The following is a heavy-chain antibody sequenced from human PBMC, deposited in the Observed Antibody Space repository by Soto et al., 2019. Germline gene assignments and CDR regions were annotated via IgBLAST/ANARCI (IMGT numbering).Heavy chain of an antibody. D-gene: IGHD7-27*01. CDR1: GFTFSSYA. V-gene: IGHV3-30-3*01. Sequence: GGSLRLSCAASGFTFSSYAMHWVRQAPGKGLEWVAVISYDGSNKYYADSVKGRFTISRDNSKNTLYLQMNSLRAEDTAVYYCARDLSTPVTGDLLNAFDIWGQGTMVTVSS. CDR3: ARDLSTPVTGDLLNAFDI. CDR2: ISYDGSNK. J-gene: IGHJ3*02.